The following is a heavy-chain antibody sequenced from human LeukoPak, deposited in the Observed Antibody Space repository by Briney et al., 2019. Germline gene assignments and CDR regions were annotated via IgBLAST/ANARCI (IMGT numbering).Heavy chain of an antibody. J-gene: IGHJ4*02. V-gene: IGHV1-69*04. Sequence: SVKVSCKASGGTFSSYAISWVRQAPGQGLEWMGRIIPILGIANYAQKFQGRVTITADKSTSTAYMELSSLRSEDTAVYYCARDTTIFGVVPSGFDYWGQGTLVNVSP. CDR1: GGTFSSYA. CDR3: ARDTTIFGVVPSGFDY. D-gene: IGHD3-3*01. CDR2: IIPILGIA.